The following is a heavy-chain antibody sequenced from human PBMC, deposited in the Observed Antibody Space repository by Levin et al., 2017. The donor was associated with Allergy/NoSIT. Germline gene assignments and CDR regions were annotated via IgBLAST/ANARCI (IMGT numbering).Heavy chain of an antibody. V-gene: IGHV4-59*01. CDR3: ARDRVVASSGTYYYYGMAV. Sequence: SETLSLTCIVSGGSINNYHWSWIRQPPGKGLEWIGYIYYSGSTNYNPSLKSRVTMSVDTSKNQFSLTLNSVTAADTAVYYCARDRVVASSGTYYYYGMAVWGQGTTVTVSS. D-gene: IGHD2-15*01. J-gene: IGHJ6*01. CDR1: GGSINNYH. CDR2: IYYSGST.